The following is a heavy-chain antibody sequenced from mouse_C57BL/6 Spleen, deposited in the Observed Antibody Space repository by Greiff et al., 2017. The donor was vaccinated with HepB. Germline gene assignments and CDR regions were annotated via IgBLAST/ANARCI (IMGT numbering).Heavy chain of an antibody. V-gene: IGHV14-3*01. CDR2: IDPANGNT. J-gene: IGHJ2*01. CDR3: VSAITTVVAEDY. CDR1: GFNIKNTY. D-gene: IGHD1-1*01. Sequence: DVKLQESVAELVRPGASVKLSCTASGFNIKNTYMHWVKQRPEQGLEWIGRIDPANGNTKYAPKFQGKATITADTSSNTAYLQLSSLTSEDTAIYYCVSAITTVVAEDYWGQGTTLTVSS.